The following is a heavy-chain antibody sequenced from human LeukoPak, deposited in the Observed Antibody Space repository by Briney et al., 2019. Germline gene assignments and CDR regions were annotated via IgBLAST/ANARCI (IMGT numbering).Heavy chain of an antibody. Sequence: SETLSLTCAVYGGSFRGYYWSWIRQPPGKGLEWIGEINHSGSTNYNPSLKSRVTISVDTSKNQFSLKLSSVTAADTAVYYCARQDYDILTGPFGAFDIWGQGTMVTVSS. V-gene: IGHV4-34*01. CDR3: ARQDYDILTGPFGAFDI. J-gene: IGHJ3*02. CDR1: GGSFRGYY. CDR2: INHSGST. D-gene: IGHD3-9*01.